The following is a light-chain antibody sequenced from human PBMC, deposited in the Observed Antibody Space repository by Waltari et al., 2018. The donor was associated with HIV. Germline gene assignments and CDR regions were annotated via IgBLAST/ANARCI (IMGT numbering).Light chain of an antibody. J-gene: IGKJ2*01. CDR2: GAS. Sequence: AIQMTQSPSSLSASIGDRVTITCRASQGIRNDLAWYQQQPGKAPKLLISGASSLQTVVPSRFSGSGSDTDFTLTIDNLQPEDFATYYCLQDYNYPRTFGQGTRLEIK. V-gene: IGKV1-6*02. CDR3: LQDYNYPRT. CDR1: QGIRND.